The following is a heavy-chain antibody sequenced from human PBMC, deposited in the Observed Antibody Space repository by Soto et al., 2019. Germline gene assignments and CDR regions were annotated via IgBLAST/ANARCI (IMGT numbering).Heavy chain of an antibody. V-gene: IGHV4-31*03. CDR3: ARDRGVRGVIGYYYGMDV. Sequence: QVQLQESGPGLVKPSQTLSLTCTVSGGSISSGGYYWSWIRQHPGKGLEWIGYIYYSGSTYYNPSLKCGVTISVDTSKNRSSLKLSSVTAPDTAVYSCARDRGVRGVIGYYYGMDVWGQGTTVTVSS. CDR1: GGSISSGGYY. D-gene: IGHD3-10*01. CDR2: IYYSGST. J-gene: IGHJ6*02.